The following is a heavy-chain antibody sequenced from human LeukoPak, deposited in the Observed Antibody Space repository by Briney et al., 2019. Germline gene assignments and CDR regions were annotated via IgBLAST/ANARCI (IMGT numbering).Heavy chain of an antibody. CDR1: GGSISTGDHY. Sequence: PSQTLSLTCNVSGGSISTGDHYWSWIRQHPGKGLEWIGYIYYSGSTYYNPSLKSRVTISVDTSKNQFSLKLSSVTAADTAVYYCARDSAATALYYYGLDVWGQGTTVTVSS. CDR3: ARDSAATALYYYGLDV. J-gene: IGHJ6*02. CDR2: IYYSGST. D-gene: IGHD6-25*01. V-gene: IGHV4-31*03.